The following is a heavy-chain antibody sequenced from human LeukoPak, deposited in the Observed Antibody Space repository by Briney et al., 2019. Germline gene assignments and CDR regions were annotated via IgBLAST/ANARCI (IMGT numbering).Heavy chain of an antibody. CDR1: GFTFGIYW. J-gene: IGHJ4*02. CDR2: IKQDGSEK. CDR3: ARGYYGSGWYGDY. D-gene: IGHD6-19*01. V-gene: IGHV3-7*04. Sequence: GGSLRLSCAASGFTFGIYWMSWVRQAPGKGLEWVANIKQDGSEKFYVDSVKGRFTLSRDNAKNSLFLQMNSLRAEDTAVYYCARGYYGSGWYGDYWGQGTLVTVSS.